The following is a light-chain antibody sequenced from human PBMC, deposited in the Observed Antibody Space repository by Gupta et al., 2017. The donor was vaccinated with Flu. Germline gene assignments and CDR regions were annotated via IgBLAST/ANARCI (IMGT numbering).Light chain of an antibody. Sequence: ALRKTSSMTGGGNTIENRNGHQHQQKPGQAPVLVIDRDSRRPAAIPDRFSGSDSGNTATLTIGGAQAGDEDDYYCQVWDSSTEVFGGGTKLTVL. J-gene: IGLJ2*01. CDR1: TIENRN. CDR3: QVWDSSTEV. CDR2: RDS. V-gene: IGLV3-9*01.